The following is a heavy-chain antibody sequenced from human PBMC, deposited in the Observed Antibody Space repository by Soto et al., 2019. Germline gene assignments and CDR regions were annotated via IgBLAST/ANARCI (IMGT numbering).Heavy chain of an antibody. J-gene: IGHJ4*02. CDR1: GGSLSTVNFC. D-gene: IGHD7-27*01. V-gene: IGHV4-30-4*01. Sequence: QVQLQESGPGLVKPSQSLSLTCTVSGGSLSTVNFCWSWIRQSPDKGVECIGHIYNGGSTYNNPSLNSRVSISVDTSKNQFALKLSSVSAADTAVYYCTRGPSGDKVDYWGQGTLVTVSS. CDR2: IYNGGST. CDR3: TRGPSGDKVDY.